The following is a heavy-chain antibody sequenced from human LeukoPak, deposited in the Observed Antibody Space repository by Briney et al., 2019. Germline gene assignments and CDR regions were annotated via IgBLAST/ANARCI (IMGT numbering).Heavy chain of an antibody. J-gene: IGHJ4*02. CDR1: GGSFGGSFSGYY. CDR3: ARYPLRRARPYYFDY. Sequence: SETLSLTCAVYGGSFGGSFSGYYWSWIRQPPGKGLEWIGEINHRGSTYYNPSLKSRVTISVDTSKNQFSLKLSSMTAADTAVYYCARYPLRRARPYYFDYWGQGTLVTVSS. CDR2: INHRGST. V-gene: IGHV4-34*01.